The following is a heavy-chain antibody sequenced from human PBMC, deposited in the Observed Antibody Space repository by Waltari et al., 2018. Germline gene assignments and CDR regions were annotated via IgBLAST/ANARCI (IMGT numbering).Heavy chain of an antibody. Sequence: EVQLLESGGGLVQPGGSLRLSCAASGFTFSSYAMSWVRQAPGKGLEWVSVIYSGGSTYYADSGKGRFTISRDNSKNTLYLQMNSLRAEDTAVYYCAKSQYMVVVVPAAIPEETWYFDLWGRGTLVTVSS. CDR2: IYSGGST. J-gene: IGHJ2*01. CDR3: AKSQYMVVVVPAAIPEETWYFDL. CDR1: GFTFSSYA. D-gene: IGHD2-2*01. V-gene: IGHV3-23*03.